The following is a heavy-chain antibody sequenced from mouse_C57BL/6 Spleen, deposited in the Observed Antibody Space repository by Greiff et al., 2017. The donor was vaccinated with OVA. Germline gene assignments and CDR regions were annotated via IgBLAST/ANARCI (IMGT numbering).Heavy chain of an antibody. CDR3: ARRDLGY. V-gene: IGHV1-69*01. CDR1: GYTFTSYW. CDR2: IDPSDSYT. Sequence: QVQLQQPGAELVMPGASVKLSCKASGYTFTSYWMHWVKQRPGQGLEWIGEIDPSDSYTNYNQKFKGKSTLTVDKSSSTAYTQLSSLTSEDSAVYYCARRDLGYWGQGTTLTVSS. J-gene: IGHJ2*01.